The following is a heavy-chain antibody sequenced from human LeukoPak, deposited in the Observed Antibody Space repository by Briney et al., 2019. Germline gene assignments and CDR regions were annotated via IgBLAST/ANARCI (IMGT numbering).Heavy chain of an antibody. CDR1: GFTFHDYG. Sequence: GRSLRLSCAASGFTFHDYGMHWVRLAPGKGLEWVSGISFNGGRIGYADSVKGRFTISRDNAKNSLYLQMNSLRPEDTALYYCAKDGWFCNSDLLGDFDTWGQGILLTVSS. CDR3: AKDGWFCNSDLLGDFDT. J-gene: IGHJ4*02. V-gene: IGHV3-9*01. D-gene: IGHD4-11*01. CDR2: ISFNGGRI.